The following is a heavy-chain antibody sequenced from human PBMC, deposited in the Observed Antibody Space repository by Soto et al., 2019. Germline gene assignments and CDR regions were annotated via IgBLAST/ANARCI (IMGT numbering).Heavy chain of an antibody. CDR2: TSPSGDHI. V-gene: IGHV3-48*02. D-gene: IGHD2-21*01. Sequence: EVQLVEYGGGLIQPGESLRLSCEAFGFAFSSHSMYWIRQAPGKGLEWVSYTSPSGDHIQYPDSVRGRFTISRDNVRNSVSLQMNSLRDDDTAVYHFVKGRLDFAYFYLWGQGSLVTGSS. J-gene: IGHJ5*02. CDR1: GFAFSSHS. CDR3: VKGRLDFAYFYL.